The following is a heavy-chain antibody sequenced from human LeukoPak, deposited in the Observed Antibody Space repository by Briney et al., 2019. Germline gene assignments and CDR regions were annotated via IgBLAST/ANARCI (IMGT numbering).Heavy chain of an antibody. CDR2: ISWNSGSI. V-gene: IGHV3-9*01. D-gene: IGHD6-13*01. CDR1: GFTFDDYA. J-gene: IGHJ4*02. Sequence: GGSLRLSCAASGFTFDDYAMHWVRHAPGKGLEWVSGISWNSGSIGYADSVKGRFTISRDNAKNSLYLQMNSLRAEDTALYYCAKDARRYSSSWYGFDYWGQGTLVTVSS. CDR3: AKDARRYSSSWYGFDY.